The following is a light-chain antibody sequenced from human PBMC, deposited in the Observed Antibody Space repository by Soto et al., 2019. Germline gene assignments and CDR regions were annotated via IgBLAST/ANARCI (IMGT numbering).Light chain of an antibody. CDR1: SSNIGAGYD. CDR3: QSYDSSLSGYVV. V-gene: IGLV1-40*01. Sequence: QSVLTQPPSVSGAPGQRVTISCTGSSSNIGAGYDVHWYQQLPGTAPKLLIYGDSNRPSGVPDRFSASTSGTSASLAITGLQAEDEADYYCQSYDSSLSGYVVFGGGTKLTVL. J-gene: IGLJ2*01. CDR2: GDS.